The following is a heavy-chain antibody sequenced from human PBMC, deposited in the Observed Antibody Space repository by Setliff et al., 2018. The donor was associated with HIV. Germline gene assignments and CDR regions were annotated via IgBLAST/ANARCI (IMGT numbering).Heavy chain of an antibody. V-gene: IGHV3-48*01. Sequence: GGSLRLSCAASGFSFSSYGMNWVRQAPGKGLEWVSYISSTSSNIYYVDSVEGRFTISRDNADNSLYLQMNSLRAEDTAVYYCAKDGHDQDHYYHMDVWGKGTTVTVSS. J-gene: IGHJ6*03. D-gene: IGHD1-1*01. CDR3: AKDGHDQDHYYHMDV. CDR1: GFSFSSYG. CDR2: ISSTSSNI.